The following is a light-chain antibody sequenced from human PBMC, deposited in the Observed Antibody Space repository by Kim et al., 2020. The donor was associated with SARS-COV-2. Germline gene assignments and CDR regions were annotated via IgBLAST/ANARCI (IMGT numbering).Light chain of an antibody. CDR3: QQEYASPWM. CDR2: GAS. J-gene: IGKJ1*01. Sequence: PVERATPACRASQNIGSSYLSWCQQRPGQAPRLLIYGASTRATGIPAMFSGSGSGTDFTLTISSLQPDDFAVYSCQQEYASPWMFGQGTKVDIK. CDR1: QNIGSSY. V-gene: IGKV3D-7*01.